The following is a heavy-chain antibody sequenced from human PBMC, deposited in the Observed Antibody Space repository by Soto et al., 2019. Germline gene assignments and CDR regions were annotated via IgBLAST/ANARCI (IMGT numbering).Heavy chain of an antibody. J-gene: IGHJ3*01. CDR3: ARDLRGHYGP. CDR2: VSGSSSYI. Sequence: PXGSLSLSCEGSGFNFRNFNMIWVRQAPGKGLDWVSSVSGSSSYIYYADSVKGRFTVSRDNANNLVFLQMNGMRPEDTAMYYCARDLRGHYGPWAQAAMVTVSS. D-gene: IGHD4-17*01. V-gene: IGHV3-21*06. CDR1: GFNFRNFN.